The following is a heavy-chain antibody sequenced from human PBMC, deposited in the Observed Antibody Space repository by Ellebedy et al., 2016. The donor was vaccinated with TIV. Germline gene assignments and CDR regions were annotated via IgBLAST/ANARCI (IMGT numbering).Heavy chain of an antibody. V-gene: IGHV4-59*01. CDR1: GGSISSYY. CDR2: IYYSGST. CDR3: ARESYMYYFDY. Sequence: GSLRLSXTVSGGSISSYYWSWIRQPPGKGLEWIGYIYYSGSTNYNPSLKSRVTISVDTSKNQFSLKLSSVTAADTAVYYCARESYMYYFDYWGQGTLVTVSS. D-gene: IGHD1-1*01. J-gene: IGHJ4*02.